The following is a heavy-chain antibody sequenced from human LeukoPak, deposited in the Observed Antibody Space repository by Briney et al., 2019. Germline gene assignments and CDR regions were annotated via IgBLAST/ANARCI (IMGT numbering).Heavy chain of an antibody. CDR3: ARGRSWGAAAGTVVDY. D-gene: IGHD6-13*01. J-gene: IGHJ4*02. CDR2: INHSGST. CDR1: GGAFSGYY. Sequence: SETLSLTCAVYGGAFSGYYCSWIRQPPGKGLEWSVEINHSGSTNYNPSLNSRVTISVDKSKNQFSLKLSSVPAAATAVYYCARGRSWGAAAGTVVDYWGQGTLVTVSS. V-gene: IGHV4-34*01.